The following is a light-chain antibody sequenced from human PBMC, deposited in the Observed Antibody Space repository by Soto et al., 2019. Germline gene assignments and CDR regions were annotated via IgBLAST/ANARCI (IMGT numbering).Light chain of an antibody. Sequence: ETVLTQSPATLSLSPGERATLSCRASQSVNSSLAWYQQKPGQAPRLLIYDASNRATGIPARFSGSGSGTDFTLTSRSLEAEDFSFYYCQHSKNWITFGQGTRLEIK. CDR1: QSVNSS. V-gene: IGKV3-11*01. CDR3: QHSKNWIT. CDR2: DAS. J-gene: IGKJ5*01.